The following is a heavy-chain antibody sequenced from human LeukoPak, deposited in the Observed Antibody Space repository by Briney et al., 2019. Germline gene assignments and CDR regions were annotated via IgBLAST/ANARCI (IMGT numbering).Heavy chain of an antibody. V-gene: IGHV1-2*02. Sequence: ASVKVSCKASGYTFTAYYMHWVRQAPGQGLEWMGWINPNSGGTNYAQKFQGRVTMTRDTSISTAYMELSRLRSDDTAVYYCARDYYGSGSIDYWGQGTLVTVSS. CDR3: ARDYYGSGSIDY. CDR2: INPNSGGT. D-gene: IGHD3-10*01. CDR1: GYTFTAYY. J-gene: IGHJ4*02.